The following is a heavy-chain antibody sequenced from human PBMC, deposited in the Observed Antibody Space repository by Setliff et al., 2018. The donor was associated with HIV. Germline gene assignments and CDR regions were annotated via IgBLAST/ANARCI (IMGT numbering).Heavy chain of an antibody. V-gene: IGHV1-2*06. J-gene: IGHJ3*01. Sequence: ASVKVSCKTSGYTFTAYYIYWGRQAPGHGLELMGRIHPNTGSTNYLQEFQGRVTITRDTSMSTVYMALTGLTSDDTAVYYCAKQGYSDSLYAFDVWGQGTMVTV. CDR1: GYTFTAYY. CDR3: AKQGYSDSLYAFDV. CDR2: IHPNTGST. D-gene: IGHD1-26*01.